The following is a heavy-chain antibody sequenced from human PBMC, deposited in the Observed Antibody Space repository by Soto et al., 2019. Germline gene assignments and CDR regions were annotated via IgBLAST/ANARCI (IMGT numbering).Heavy chain of an antibody. CDR1: GFSFDSYW. D-gene: IGHD3-3*01. J-gene: IGHJ4*02. Sequence: PGGSLRLSCAASGFSFDSYWMHWVRQVPGGGLLWVSRIHSDETSSTYVDSVRGRFTISRDNAKNTLYLQMNSLRVEDTAVYYCTSDVFGLSHSWGQGTVVTVSS. CDR2: IHSDETSS. V-gene: IGHV3-74*03. CDR3: TSDVFGLSHS.